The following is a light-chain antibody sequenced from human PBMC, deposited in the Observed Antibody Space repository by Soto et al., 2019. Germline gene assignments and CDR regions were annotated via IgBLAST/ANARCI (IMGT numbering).Light chain of an antibody. Sequence: EIVLTQSPGTLSLSPGERATIFCRASQSVSSNSLAWYQQKPGQAPTLLIYGTSSRATGIADRFSDSGSGSDFTLTISRLEPEDFAVYFCQQHGSSITFGQGTRLDIK. CDR2: GTS. CDR1: QSVSSNS. CDR3: QQHGSSIT. V-gene: IGKV3-20*01. J-gene: IGKJ5*01.